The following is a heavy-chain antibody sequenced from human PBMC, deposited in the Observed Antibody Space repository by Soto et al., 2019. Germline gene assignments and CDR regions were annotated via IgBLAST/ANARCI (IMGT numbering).Heavy chain of an antibody. D-gene: IGHD6-13*01. CDR2: ISGSGGNT. V-gene: IGHV3-23*01. CDR1: GFTFSSYA. Sequence: GGSLRLSCAASGFTFSSYAMSWVRQAPGKGLEWVSTISGSGGNTYYADSVKGRFTISRDNSKNTLYVQVNSLRAEDTAVYYCAKVRRWYGWDAFDFWGQGTMVTVSS. J-gene: IGHJ3*01. CDR3: AKVRRWYGWDAFDF.